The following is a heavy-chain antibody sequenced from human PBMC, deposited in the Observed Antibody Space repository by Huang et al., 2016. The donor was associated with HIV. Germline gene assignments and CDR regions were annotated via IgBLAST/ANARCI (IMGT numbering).Heavy chain of an antibody. Sequence: QVQLVESGAELKKPGASVRVSCKVSGYTVSELSLHWVRQAPENGLEWMGGCDPEEGETIYAQRLQGRVTMTEDTSTDTAYMELSSLRPEETAVYYCATSTPDVGAGVLRSAFDIWGQGTMVTVSS. D-gene: IGHD2-15*01. CDR3: ATSTPDVGAGVLRSAFDI. CDR2: CDPEEGET. CDR1: GYTVSELS. V-gene: IGHV1-24*01. J-gene: IGHJ3*02.